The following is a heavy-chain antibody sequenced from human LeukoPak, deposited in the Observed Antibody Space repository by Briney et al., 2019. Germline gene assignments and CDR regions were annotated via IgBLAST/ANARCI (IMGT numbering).Heavy chain of an antibody. CDR1: GFIFSGSW. V-gene: IGHV3-11*01. D-gene: IGHD3-10*01. CDR2: ISSSGSTI. CDR3: ARVLTFGELSLAP. Sequence: PGGSLRLSCTASGFIFSGSWMAWIRQAPGKGLEWISYISSSGSTIFYADSVKGRFTISRDNAKNSLYLQMNSLRAEDTAVYYCARVLTFGELSLAPWGQGTLVTVSS. J-gene: IGHJ5*02.